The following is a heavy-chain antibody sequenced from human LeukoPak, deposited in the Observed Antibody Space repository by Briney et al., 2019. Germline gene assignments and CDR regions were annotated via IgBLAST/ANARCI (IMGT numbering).Heavy chain of an antibody. CDR1: GFTFSSYW. J-gene: IGHJ4*02. CDR2: INSDGSST. CDR3: ARKGPGVDY. V-gene: IGHV3-74*01. D-gene: IGHD3-10*01. Sequence: PGRSLRLSCVASGFTFSSYWTHWVRQAPGKGLVWVSRINSDGSSTSYADSVKGRFTISRDNAKNSLYLQMNSLRAEDTAVYYCARKGPGVDYWGQGTLVTVSS.